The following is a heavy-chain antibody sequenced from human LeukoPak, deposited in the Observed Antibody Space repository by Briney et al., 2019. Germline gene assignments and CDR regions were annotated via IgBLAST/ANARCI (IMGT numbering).Heavy chain of an antibody. Sequence: PSQTLSLTCTVSGGSISSRNYYWSWLRQPPGTGMERIGFIHYSGDTYYKPSLKSRLTISRDTSKNLFSLIVNSVTAADTAVYFCASSYWSYYYHAIHVWGQGTTVTVSS. J-gene: IGHJ6*02. CDR3: ASSYWSYYYHAIHV. CDR1: GGSISSRNYY. CDR2: IHYSGDT. V-gene: IGHV4-30-4*01. D-gene: IGHD2-8*02.